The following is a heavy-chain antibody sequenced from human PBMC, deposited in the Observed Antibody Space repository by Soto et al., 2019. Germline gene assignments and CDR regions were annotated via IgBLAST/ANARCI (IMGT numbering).Heavy chain of an antibody. V-gene: IGHV1-8*01. CDR3: ARGRASGSYYLLDY. CDR1: GDTFTTYD. CDR2: INPDSGNI. D-gene: IGHD3-10*01. J-gene: IGHJ4*02. Sequence: ASVKVSCKASGDTFTTYDINWVRQATGHGLEWMGWINPDSGNIGYAQRFQGRVTMTRDTAIRTAYMEVSSLRSDDTSVYYCARGRASGSYYLLDYWGQGTLVTVSS.